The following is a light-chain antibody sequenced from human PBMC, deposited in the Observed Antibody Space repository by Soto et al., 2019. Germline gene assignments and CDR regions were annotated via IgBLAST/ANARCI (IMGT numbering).Light chain of an antibody. V-gene: IGKV3-20*01. CDR2: GAS. CDR3: QQYASSPLT. J-gene: IGKJ4*01. Sequence: EIVLTQSPGTLSLSPGERVTRSCRASQSVGRNYLAWYQQKPGQAPRLLIHGASTRATGIPDRFSGSGSGTDFTFTISRLEPEDFAVYYCQQYASSPLTFGGGTNVETK. CDR1: QSVGRNY.